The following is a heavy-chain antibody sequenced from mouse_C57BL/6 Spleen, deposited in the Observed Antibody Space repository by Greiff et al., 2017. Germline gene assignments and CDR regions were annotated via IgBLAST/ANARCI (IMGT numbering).Heavy chain of an antibody. CDR3: AREHFYFDY. CDR2: FYPGDGDT. Sequence: QVQLQQSGPELVKPGASVKISCKASGYAFSSSWMNWVKQRSGKGLEWIGRFYPGDGDTNYNGKFKGKATLTADKSSSTAYMQLSSLTSEYSAVYFYAREHFYFDYWGQGTTLTVSS. J-gene: IGHJ2*01. CDR1: GYAFSSSW. V-gene: IGHV1-82*01.